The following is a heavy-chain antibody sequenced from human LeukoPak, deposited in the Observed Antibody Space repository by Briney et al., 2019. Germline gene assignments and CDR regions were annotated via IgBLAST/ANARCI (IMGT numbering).Heavy chain of an antibody. Sequence: SETQSLTCTVSGGSISSYYWSWIRQPPGKGLEWIGYIYYSGSTNYNPSLKSRVTISVDTSKNQFSLKLSSVTAADTAVYYCARDGYDFWSGYGSSWYYFDYWGQGTLVTVSS. D-gene: IGHD3-3*01. J-gene: IGHJ4*02. CDR2: IYYSGST. V-gene: IGHV4-59*01. CDR1: GGSISSYY. CDR3: ARDGYDFWSGYGSSWYYFDY.